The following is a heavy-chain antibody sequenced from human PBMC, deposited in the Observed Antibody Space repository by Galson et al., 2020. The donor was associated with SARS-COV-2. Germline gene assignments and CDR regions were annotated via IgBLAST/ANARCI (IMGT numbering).Heavy chain of an antibody. CDR2: INPSGGGT. Sequence: GESLKISCKASGYTFTSYYIHWVRQAPGQGLEWMGIINPSGGGTTYAQKFQGRVTMTRDTSTSTVNMELSSLRSEDTAVYYCARDSQGGNDYNYLLFWGQGTLVTVSS. J-gene: IGHJ4*02. D-gene: IGHD4-4*01. CDR3: ARDSQGGNDYNYLLF. V-gene: IGHV1-46*01. CDR1: GYTFTSYY.